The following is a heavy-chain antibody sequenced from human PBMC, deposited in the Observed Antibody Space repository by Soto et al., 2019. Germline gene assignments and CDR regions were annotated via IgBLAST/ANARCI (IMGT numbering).Heavy chain of an antibody. CDR1: GGSFSGYY. CDR2: INHSGNT. Sequence: QVQLQQWGAGLLKPSETLSLTCAVYGGSFSGYYWSWIRQPPGKGLEWIGEINHSGNTNYNPSLKSRVTKSVDTSKNQLFLNLSSVTAADTAMYYCARHHVRGRTIAGAAEFWGQGTLVTVSS. J-gene: IGHJ4*02. V-gene: IGHV4-34*01. D-gene: IGHD6-13*01. CDR3: ARHHVRGRTIAGAAEF.